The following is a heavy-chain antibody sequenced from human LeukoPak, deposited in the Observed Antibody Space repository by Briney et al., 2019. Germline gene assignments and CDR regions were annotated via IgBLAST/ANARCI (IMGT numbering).Heavy chain of an antibody. J-gene: IGHJ3*02. V-gene: IGHV4-59*01. CDR1: GGSISSYY. CDR2: IYYSGST. D-gene: IGHD3-10*01. CDR3: ARDSGLLWFGEPVNDAFDI. Sequence: HPSETLSLTCTVSGGSISSYYWSWIRQPPGKGLEWIGSIYYSGSTNYNPSLKSRVTISVDTSKNQFSLKLSSVTAADTAVYYCARDSGLLWFGEPVNDAFDIWGQGTMVTVSS.